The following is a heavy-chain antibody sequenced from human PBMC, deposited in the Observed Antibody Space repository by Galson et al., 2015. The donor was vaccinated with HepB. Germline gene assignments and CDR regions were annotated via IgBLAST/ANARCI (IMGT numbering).Heavy chain of an antibody. CDR1: GYTFTGYH. D-gene: IGHD3-9*01. Sequence: SVKVSCKASGYTFTGYHTHWVRQAPGQGLEWMGWINPNSGGTNYAQKFQGWVTMTRDTSISTAYMELSRLRSDDTAVYYCARENILTGYQYYYYYGMDVWGQGTTVTVSS. V-gene: IGHV1-2*04. J-gene: IGHJ6*02. CDR2: INPNSGGT. CDR3: ARENILTGYQYYYYYGMDV.